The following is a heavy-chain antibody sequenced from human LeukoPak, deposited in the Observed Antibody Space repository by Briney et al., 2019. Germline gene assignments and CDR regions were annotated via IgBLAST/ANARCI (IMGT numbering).Heavy chain of an antibody. CDR3: ARDEVVPAAIPRLTPGSYFDY. Sequence: GGSLRLSCAASGFTFSGYGMHWVRQAPGKGLEWVAVISYDGSNKYYADSVKGRFTISRDNSKNTLYLQMNSLRAEDTAVYYCARDEVVPAAIPRLTPGSYFDYWGQGTLVTVSS. D-gene: IGHD2-2*02. CDR1: GFTFSGYG. V-gene: IGHV3-30*03. J-gene: IGHJ4*02. CDR2: ISYDGSNK.